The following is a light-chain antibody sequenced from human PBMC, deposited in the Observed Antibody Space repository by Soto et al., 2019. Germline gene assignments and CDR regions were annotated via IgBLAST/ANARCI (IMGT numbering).Light chain of an antibody. J-gene: IGLJ3*02. CDR1: SGHSTYA. CDR2: LNSDGSH. Sequence: QAVLTQSPSACASLGDSVKLTCTLSSGHSTYAIAWHQQQPEKGPRYLMKLNSDGSHSKGDGIPDRFSGSSSGAERYLTISSLQSEDEADYYCQTWGTGTGVFGGGTKLTVL. V-gene: IGLV4-69*01. CDR3: QTWGTGTGV.